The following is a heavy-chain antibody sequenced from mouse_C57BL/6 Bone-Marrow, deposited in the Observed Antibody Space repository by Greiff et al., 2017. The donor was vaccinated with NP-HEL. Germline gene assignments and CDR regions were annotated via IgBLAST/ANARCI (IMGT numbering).Heavy chain of an antibody. D-gene: IGHD3-3*01. J-gene: IGHJ3*01. Sequence: VQLQQSGAELVRPGASVKLSCTASGFNIKDDYMHWVKQRPEQGLEWIGWIDPENGDTEYASKFLGKATITADTSSNTAYLQLSSLTSEDTAVYYCTTSRDASAWFAYWGQGTLVTVSA. CDR1: GFNIKDDY. V-gene: IGHV14-4*01. CDR3: TTSRDASAWFAY. CDR2: IDPENGDT.